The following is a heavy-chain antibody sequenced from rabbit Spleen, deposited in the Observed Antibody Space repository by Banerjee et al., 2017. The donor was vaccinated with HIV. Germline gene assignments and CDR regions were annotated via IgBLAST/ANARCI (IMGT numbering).Heavy chain of an antibody. V-gene: IGHV1S45*01. J-gene: IGHJ4*01. CDR1: GLSFSSGGD. Sequence: QEQLEESGGDLVKPEGSLTLTCTASGLSFSSGGDMCWVRQAPGKGLEWIGYIYSAIGYTYYASGAKGRFAISKTSSTTVTLQMTSLTVADTATYFCARVSETSGWGEDLWGPGTLVTVS. CDR3: ARVSETSGWGEDL. CDR2: IYSAIGYT. D-gene: IGHD4-1*01.